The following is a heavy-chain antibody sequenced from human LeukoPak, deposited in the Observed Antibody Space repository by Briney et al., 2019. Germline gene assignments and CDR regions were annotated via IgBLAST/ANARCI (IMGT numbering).Heavy chain of an antibody. CDR2: IYNSGST. CDR3: ARGGGLVVVRSGLLDY. J-gene: IGHJ4*02. CDR1: GGSITGYY. Sequence: SETLSLTCTVSGGSITGYYWTWIRQPPGKRLEWIGYIYNSGSTNYNPSLKSRLTISVDTSKNQFSPRLSSVTAADTAVYYCARGGGLVVVRSGLLDYWGQGTLVTVSS. V-gene: IGHV4-59*01. D-gene: IGHD2-15*01.